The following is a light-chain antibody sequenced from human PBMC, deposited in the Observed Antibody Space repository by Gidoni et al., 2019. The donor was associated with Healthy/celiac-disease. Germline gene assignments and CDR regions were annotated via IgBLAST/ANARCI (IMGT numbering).Light chain of an antibody. V-gene: IGLV3-1*01. CDR2: QDS. CDR3: QAWEV. CDR1: KLGDKY. J-gene: IGLJ2*01. Sequence: SYELTQPPSVSVSPGQTARITCSGDKLGDKYACWYQQKPGQSPVLVIYQDSKGPSGIPERFSGSNSGNTATLTISGTQAMDEADYYCQAWEVFGGGTNLTVL.